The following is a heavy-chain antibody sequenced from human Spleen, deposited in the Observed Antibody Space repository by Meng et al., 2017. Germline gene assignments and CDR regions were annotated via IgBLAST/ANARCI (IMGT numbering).Heavy chain of an antibody. CDR2: IRPDGIEK. CDR3: ARGYSTFDY. Sequence: GESLKISCAASGFTFSNYYMTWVRQAPGKGLEWVANIRPDGIEKYYVDSVKGRFTISRDNAKNSLFLQMNSLRVEDTAVYYCARGYSTFDYWGLGTLVTVSS. CDR1: GFTFSNYY. V-gene: IGHV3-7*03. J-gene: IGHJ4*02. D-gene: IGHD5-18*01.